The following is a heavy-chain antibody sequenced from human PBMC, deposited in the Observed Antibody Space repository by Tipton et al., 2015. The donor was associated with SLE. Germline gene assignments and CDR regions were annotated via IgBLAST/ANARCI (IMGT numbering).Heavy chain of an antibody. Sequence: SLRLSCAGTGFIFTTYSLTWVRQAPGKGLEWLAALSGRGDSTYYADSVKGRITIARDNSKNTLYLQINDLRAEDTSVYYCANHAGNYYYYHYMDVWGKGTTVTVSS. CDR2: LSGRGDST. V-gene: IGHV3-23*01. J-gene: IGHJ6*03. CDR3: ANHAGNYYYYHYMDV. CDR1: GFIFTTYS.